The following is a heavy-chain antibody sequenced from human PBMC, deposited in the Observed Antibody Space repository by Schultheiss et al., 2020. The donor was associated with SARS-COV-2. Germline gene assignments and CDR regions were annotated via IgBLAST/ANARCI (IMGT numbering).Heavy chain of an antibody. Sequence: GESLKISCVVSGFSFNNYGMHWVRQAPGKGLEWVAVIWYEGINQYYADSVKGRFTISRDNSKNTLYLQINSLRAEDTAVYYCARDLKAVAVFGFDYWGQGTLVTVSS. CDR2: IWYEGINQ. V-gene: IGHV3-33*08. CDR1: GFSFNNYG. D-gene: IGHD6-19*01. CDR3: ARDLKAVAVFGFDY. J-gene: IGHJ4*02.